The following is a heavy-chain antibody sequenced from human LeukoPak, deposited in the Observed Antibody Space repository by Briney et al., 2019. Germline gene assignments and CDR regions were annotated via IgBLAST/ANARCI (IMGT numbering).Heavy chain of an antibody. CDR2: IYYSGST. D-gene: IGHD2/OR15-2a*01. CDR3: ARSRFSVQVDF. Sequence: SGTLSLTCTVSGGSISSYYWSWIRQPPGKGLEWIGYIYYSGSTNYNPSLKSRVTISVDTSKNQFSLKLSSVTAADTAVYYCARSRFSVQVDFWGQGTLVTVSS. J-gene: IGHJ4*02. V-gene: IGHV4-59*08. CDR1: GGSISSYY.